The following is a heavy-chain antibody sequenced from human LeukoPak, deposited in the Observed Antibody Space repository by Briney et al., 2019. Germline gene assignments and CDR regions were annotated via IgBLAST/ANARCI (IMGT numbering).Heavy chain of an antibody. CDR2: IGGGGGST. D-gene: IGHD5-18*01. J-gene: IGHJ4*02. CDR1: EFTFSNFA. Sequence: GGSLRLSCVASEFTFSNFAMSWVRQAPGKGLEWVSAIGGGGGSTYYADSVKGRFTISRDNSKNTLYLQMNSLRAEDTAVYYCAKVMGYSYGYEGYWGQGTLVTVSS. CDR3: AKVMGYSYGYEGY. V-gene: IGHV3-23*01.